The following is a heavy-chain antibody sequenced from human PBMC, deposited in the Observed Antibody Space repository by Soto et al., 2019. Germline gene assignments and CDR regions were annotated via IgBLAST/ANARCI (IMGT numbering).Heavy chain of an antibody. CDR2: IKPDNGDT. Sequence: QLQLVQSGAEVERPGASVRVSCKAYGYPFSKYGISWIRQAPGQGLEWMGWIKPDNGDTNYAQKFQGRVTITTDTSSNTAHIELRRLRSYDTAVYYCATSYDSGFDPWGQGTLVSVAS. CDR3: ATSYDSGFDP. CDR1: GYPFSKYG. J-gene: IGHJ5*02. V-gene: IGHV1-18*04. D-gene: IGHD5-12*01.